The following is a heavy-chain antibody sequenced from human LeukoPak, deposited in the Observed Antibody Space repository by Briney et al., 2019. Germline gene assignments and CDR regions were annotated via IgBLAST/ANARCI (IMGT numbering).Heavy chain of an antibody. CDR1: GFTVSSNY. CDR2: IYSGGST. J-gene: IGHJ3*02. Sequence: GGSLRLSCAASGFTVSSNYMSWVRQAPGKGLEWVSVIYSGGSTYYADSVKGRFTISRDNSKNTLYLQMNSLRAEDTAVYYCASSDRDDAFDIWGQGTMVTVSS. V-gene: IGHV3-66*01. D-gene: IGHD2-21*02. CDR3: ASSDRDDAFDI.